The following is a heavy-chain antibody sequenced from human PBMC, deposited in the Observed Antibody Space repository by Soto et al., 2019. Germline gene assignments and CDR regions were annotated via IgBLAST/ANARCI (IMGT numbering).Heavy chain of an antibody. CDR1: GYTFTSYG. V-gene: IGHV1-18*01. CDR3: ARDWFGIDS. CDR2: INAYNGNT. Sequence: QVQLVQSGAEVKKPGASVKVSCEASGYTFTSYGISWVRQAPGQGLEWMGWINAYNGNTNDAQNRQGRVTMTTDTSTSTAYRELRSLRSDAAAVYSCARDWFGIDSWGQGTLVTVSS. J-gene: IGHJ5*01. D-gene: IGHD3-16*01.